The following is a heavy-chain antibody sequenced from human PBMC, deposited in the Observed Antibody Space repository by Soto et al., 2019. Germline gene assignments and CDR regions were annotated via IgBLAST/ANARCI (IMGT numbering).Heavy chain of an antibody. CDR3: ARDPGVNWA. J-gene: IGHJ6*04. V-gene: IGHV3-66*01. D-gene: IGHD2-8*01. CDR2: MYSVGGT. CDR1: GFTVSNKY. Sequence: EVQLVESGGRLVQPGGSLRPSCVASGFTVSNKYSTWVRQAPGKGLAWVPSMYSVGGTNYTDPVKGRFTISRDSSTNTLYLRMDNVRAEDAAVYYCARDPGVNWAWGKGTTVTVSS.